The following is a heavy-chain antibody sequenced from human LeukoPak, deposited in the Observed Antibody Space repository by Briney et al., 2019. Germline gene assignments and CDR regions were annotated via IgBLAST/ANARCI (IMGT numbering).Heavy chain of an antibody. V-gene: IGHV4-39*07. CDR3: ARAPYNSKYYITD. J-gene: IGHJ4*02. D-gene: IGHD4-11*01. CDR1: GGSFSTSSYF. CDR2: IYYTGST. Sequence: KASETLSLTCIVSGGSFSTSSYFWGWIRQPPGKGLEWIGTIYYTGSTYYNPSLKSRVTISEDTSKNRFSLNVTSLTAADTAIYYCARAPYNSKYYITDWGRGTLVTVSS.